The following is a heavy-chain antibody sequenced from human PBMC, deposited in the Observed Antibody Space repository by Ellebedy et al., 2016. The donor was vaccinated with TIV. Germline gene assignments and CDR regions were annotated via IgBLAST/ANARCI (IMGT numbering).Heavy chain of an antibody. Sequence: GGSLRLSCAASGFTGSSYDMNWVRQATGKGLEWVSAINTAGDTYYPGSVKGRFTISRENAKNSLYLQMNSLRAGDTALYYCARAHRGWFDPWGQGTLVTVSS. D-gene: IGHD1-14*01. CDR1: GFTGSSYD. J-gene: IGHJ5*02. CDR3: ARAHRGWFDP. CDR2: INTAGDT. V-gene: IGHV3-13*01.